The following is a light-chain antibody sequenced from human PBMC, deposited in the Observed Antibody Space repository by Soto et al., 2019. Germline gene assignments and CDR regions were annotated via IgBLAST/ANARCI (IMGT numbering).Light chain of an antibody. CDR1: HGVATN. CDR3: QEYNNWPYT. V-gene: IGKV3-15*01. J-gene: IGKJ2*01. CDR2: GAS. Sequence: VMTQSPATLSVSPGETATLSCRASHGVATNLAWYQQNPGQAPRLLIYGASTRATGVPARVSGSGSGTEFTRTISSLQSEDFAIYYCQEYNNWPYTFGQGTRLEIK.